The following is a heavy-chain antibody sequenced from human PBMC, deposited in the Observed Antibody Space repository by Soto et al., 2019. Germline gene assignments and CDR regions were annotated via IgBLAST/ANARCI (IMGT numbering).Heavy chain of an antibody. CDR1: GGSISSYY. CDR3: ARLLYDSSGYTGIDP. V-gene: IGHV4-59*01. D-gene: IGHD3-22*01. J-gene: IGHJ5*02. CDR2: IYYSGST. Sequence: SETLSLTCTVSGGSISSYYCSWIRQPPGKGLEWIGYIYYSGSTNYNPSLKSRVTISVDTSKNQFSLKLSSVTAADTAVYYCARLLYDSSGYTGIDPWGQGTLVTVSS.